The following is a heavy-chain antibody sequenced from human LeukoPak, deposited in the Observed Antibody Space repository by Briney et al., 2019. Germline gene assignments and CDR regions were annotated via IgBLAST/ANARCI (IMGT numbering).Heavy chain of an antibody. CDR3: ARGGPNYYGSGSYGVCMDV. D-gene: IGHD3-10*01. J-gene: IGHJ6*03. Sequence: ASVKVSCKASGYTFTSYYMHWVRQAPGQGLDWMGIINPSGGSTSNAQKFQGRVTMTRDTSTSTVYMELTSLRSEDTAVYYCARGGPNYYGSGSYGVCMDVWGKGTTVTVSS. V-gene: IGHV1-46*01. CDR2: INPSGGST. CDR1: GYTFTSYY.